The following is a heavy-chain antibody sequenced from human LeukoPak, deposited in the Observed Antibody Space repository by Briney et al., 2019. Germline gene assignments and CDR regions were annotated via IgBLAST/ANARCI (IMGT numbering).Heavy chain of an antibody. Sequence: PGGSLRHSCAASGFTFSSYWRSWVRQAPGKGLEWVANIKQDGSEKYYVDSVKGRFTISRDNAKNSLYLQMNSLRVEDTAVYYCARERVFGVVFSPDAFDIWGQGTMVTVSS. CDR3: ARERVFGVVFSPDAFDI. CDR1: GFTFSSYW. D-gene: IGHD3-3*01. V-gene: IGHV3-7*01. CDR2: IKQDGSEK. J-gene: IGHJ3*02.